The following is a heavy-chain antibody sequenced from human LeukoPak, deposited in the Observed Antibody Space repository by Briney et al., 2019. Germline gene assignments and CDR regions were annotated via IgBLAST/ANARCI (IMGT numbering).Heavy chain of an antibody. D-gene: IGHD5-24*01. CDR2: INAGNGNT. J-gene: IGHJ4*02. CDR3: AREIDRDGYNRFFDY. Sequence: ASVKVSCKASGYTFTTYTMHWVRQAPGQRLEWMGWINAGNGNTKYSQKFQGRVTITRDTSASTAYMDLSSLRSEDMAVYYCAREIDRDGYNRFFDYWGQGILVTVSS. CDR1: GYTFTTYT. V-gene: IGHV1-3*01.